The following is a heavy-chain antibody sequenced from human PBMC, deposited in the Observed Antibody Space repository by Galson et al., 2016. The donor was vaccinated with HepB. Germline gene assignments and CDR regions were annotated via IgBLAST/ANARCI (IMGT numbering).Heavy chain of an antibody. CDR1: GYTFTTSG. J-gene: IGHJ4*02. CDR2: ISPYSGNT. Sequence: SVKVSCTVSGYTFTTSGISWVRQAPGQGLEWMGWISPYSGNTKYAQKFQGGLTLTTDSSTTTAYMELRSLRFDDTALYYCARDVQYRFDSWGQGTLVTVSS. CDR3: ARDVQYRFDS. D-gene: IGHD2/OR15-2a*01. V-gene: IGHV1-18*01.